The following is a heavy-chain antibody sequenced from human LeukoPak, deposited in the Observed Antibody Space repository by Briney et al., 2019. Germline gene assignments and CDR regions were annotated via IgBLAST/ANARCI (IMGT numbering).Heavy chain of an antibody. V-gene: IGHV3-23*01. Sequence: GGSLRLSCAASGFTFSSYAMRWVRQPPGKGVEWVSAISGSGGSTYYADSVKGRFTISRDNSKNTLYLQMNSLRAEDTAVYYCAKDEGPTEIAAAGDYWGRGTLVTVSS. CDR1: GFTFSSYA. CDR2: ISGSGGST. CDR3: AKDEGPTEIAAAGDY. D-gene: IGHD6-13*01. J-gene: IGHJ4*02.